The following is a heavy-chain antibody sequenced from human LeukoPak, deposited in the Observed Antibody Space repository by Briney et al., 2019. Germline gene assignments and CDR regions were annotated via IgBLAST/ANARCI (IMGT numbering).Heavy chain of an antibody. D-gene: IGHD3-3*01. CDR3: ASVDWSGYYRFDY. Sequence: ASVKVSCKASGYTFTGYYMHWVRQAPGQGLEWMGWINPNSGGTNYAQKFQGRVTMTSDTSISTAYMELSRLRSDDTAVYYCASVDWSGYYRFDYWGQGTPVTVSS. CDR2: INPNSGGT. V-gene: IGHV1-2*02. CDR1: GYTFTGYY. J-gene: IGHJ4*02.